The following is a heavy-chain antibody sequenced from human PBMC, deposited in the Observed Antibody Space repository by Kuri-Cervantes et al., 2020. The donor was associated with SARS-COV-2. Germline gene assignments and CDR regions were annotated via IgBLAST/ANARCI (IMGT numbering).Heavy chain of an antibody. J-gene: IGHJ4*02. CDR2: IHYRGSS. D-gene: IGHD2-15*01. V-gene: IGHV4-61*05. CDR3: ARGMEVVVGAINFDS. Sequence: SETLSLTCTVSGGSISSSSYYWGWIRQPPGKGLEWIGYIHYRGSSKYNPSLTTRVTISMDTSENQFSLKLDSVTAADTAVYYCARGMEVVVGAINFDSWGQGTLVTVSS. CDR1: GGSISSSSYY.